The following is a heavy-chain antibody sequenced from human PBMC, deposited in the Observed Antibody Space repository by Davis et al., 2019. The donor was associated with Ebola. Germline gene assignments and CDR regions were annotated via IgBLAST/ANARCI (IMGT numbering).Heavy chain of an antibody. V-gene: IGHV4-59*02. Sequence: MPGGSLRLSCSVSGGSVGSDYWSWIRQSPGKGLEWIAFISNGGRTIYNPSLRGRVTISIDTSKNQFSQEVRSVTAADTAFYYCVRGSDAYKTGYWGQGTLVTVSS. CDR3: VRGSDAYKTGY. CDR2: ISNGGRT. CDR1: GGSVGSDY. D-gene: IGHD5-24*01. J-gene: IGHJ4*02.